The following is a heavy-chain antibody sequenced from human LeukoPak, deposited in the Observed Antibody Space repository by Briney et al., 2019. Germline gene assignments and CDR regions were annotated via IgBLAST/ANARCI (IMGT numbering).Heavy chain of an antibody. CDR2: INPNSGGT. CDR1: GYSFTSDD. V-gene: IGHV1-2*02. D-gene: IGHD3-3*01. J-gene: IGHJ4*02. CDR3: ARGYYDFWSGYFAGILCY. Sequence: GASVKVSCKASGYSFTSDDINWVRQATGQGLEWMGWINPNSGGTNYAQKFQGRVTMTRDTSISTAYMELSRLRSDDTAVYYCARGYYDFWSGYFAGILCYWGQGTLVTVSS.